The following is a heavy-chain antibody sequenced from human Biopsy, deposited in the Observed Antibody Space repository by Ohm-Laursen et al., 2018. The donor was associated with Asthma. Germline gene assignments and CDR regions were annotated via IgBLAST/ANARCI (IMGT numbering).Heavy chain of an antibody. CDR3: ARGRGYCRDGNCYNYYFEN. V-gene: IGHV4-31*03. J-gene: IGHJ4*02. CDR1: GASISSGGYY. CDR2: IDYSGTT. D-gene: IGHD2-15*01. Sequence: SQTLSLTCIVSGASISSGGYYWSWIRHHPGSGLEWIGYIDYSGTTYYNPSLKSRVSLSPGTSKNQFSLRLSSLTAADTAVYYCARGRGYCRDGNCYNYYFENWGQGTLVTVSS.